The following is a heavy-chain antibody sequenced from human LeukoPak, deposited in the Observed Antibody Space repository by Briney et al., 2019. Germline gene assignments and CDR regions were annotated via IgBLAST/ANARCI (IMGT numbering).Heavy chain of an antibody. Sequence: GGSLRLSCAASDFSFSSFWMSWVRQAPGKGLEWVANIKRDGSDKNYVDPVKGRFTISRDNAKNSLYLDISSLRVEDTAVYSCAREQKTTPMVTRDGFAIWGQGTMVTVSS. CDR1: DFSFSSFW. V-gene: IGHV3-7*01. CDR3: AREQKTTPMVTRDGFAI. J-gene: IGHJ3*02. CDR2: IKRDGSDK. D-gene: IGHD5-24*01.